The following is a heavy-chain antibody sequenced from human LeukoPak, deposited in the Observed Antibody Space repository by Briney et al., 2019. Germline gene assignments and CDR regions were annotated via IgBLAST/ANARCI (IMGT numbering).Heavy chain of an antibody. V-gene: IGHV4-59*01. CDR2: IYYSGST. Sequence: SETLSLTCTVSGGSISTYYWSWLRQPPGKGLEWIGYIYYSGSTSYNPSLKSRVTISVDTSKNQFSLKLSSVTAADTAVYYCARVHDTSGYYYDFDYWGQGTLVTVSS. CDR3: ARVHDTSGYYYDFDY. CDR1: GGSISTYY. J-gene: IGHJ4*02. D-gene: IGHD3-22*01.